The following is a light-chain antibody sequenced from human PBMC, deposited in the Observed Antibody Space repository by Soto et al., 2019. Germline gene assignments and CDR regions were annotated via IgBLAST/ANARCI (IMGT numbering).Light chain of an antibody. CDR3: LQDYNYPLT. CDR1: LGIRND. J-gene: IGKJ4*01. CDR2: GAS. V-gene: IGKV1-6*02. Sequence: AIQLTQSPSALSASVGDRVTITCRASLGIRNDLGWYQQKPGEAPRLLVYGASTLQSGVPSRFSGSGSGTEFTLTISSLQLEDFGTYYCLQDYNYPLTFGGGTRFEI.